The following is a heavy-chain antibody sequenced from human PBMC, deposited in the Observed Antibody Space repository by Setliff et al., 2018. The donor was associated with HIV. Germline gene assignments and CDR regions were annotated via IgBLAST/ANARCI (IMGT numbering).Heavy chain of an antibody. D-gene: IGHD3-22*01. CDR3: ATQSFSDTDNYYYAAFDI. Sequence: SETLSLTCAVSGYSISSGYYWGWIRQPPGKGLEWIGSIYHSGSTYYNPSLKSRVTISVDTSKNQLSLKLRSVTAADTAVYYCATQSFSDTDNYYYAAFDIWGQGTMVTVSS. CDR1: GYSISSGYY. V-gene: IGHV4-38-2*01. J-gene: IGHJ3*02. CDR2: IYHSGST.